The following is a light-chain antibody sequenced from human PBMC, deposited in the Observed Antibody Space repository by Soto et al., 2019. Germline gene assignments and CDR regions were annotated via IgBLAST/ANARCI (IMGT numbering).Light chain of an antibody. CDR2: DVS. CDR3: QQYHNYPFT. V-gene: IGKV1-16*02. J-gene: IGKJ4*01. Sequence: DIEMTQSPPSVSASVGDRVTITCRASQGISNHLAWFQLKPGKAPKSLIYDVSSLQSGVPSKFSGSVSGTDFTLIISSLQPEDFATYYCQQYHNYPFTFGGGTKVEIK. CDR1: QGISNH.